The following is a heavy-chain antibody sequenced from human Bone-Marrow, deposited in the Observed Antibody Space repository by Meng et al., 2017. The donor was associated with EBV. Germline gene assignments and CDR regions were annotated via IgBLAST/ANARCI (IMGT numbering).Heavy chain of an antibody. CDR2: LIPMSDAP. D-gene: IGHD3-10*01. J-gene: IGHJ4*02. V-gene: IGHV1-69*01. CDR1: GGTFRSDA. Sequence: VQWVESWAEVKKPGSSVKVSCKTSGGTFRSDAISWVRQAPGQGLGWMGGLIPMSDAPHYAQKFQGRVTITADESTSTHYMDLSGLRSEDTAVYYCASESGRGFTPDYWGQGTLVTVSS. CDR3: ASESGRGFTPDY.